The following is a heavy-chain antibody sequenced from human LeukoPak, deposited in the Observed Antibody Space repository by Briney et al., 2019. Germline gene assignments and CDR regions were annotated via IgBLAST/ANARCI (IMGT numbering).Heavy chain of an antibody. J-gene: IGHJ4*02. CDR2: IDPSGGNT. Sequence: ASVKVSCKASGYTFTNHYIHWVRQAPGQGREWMGIIDPSGGNTNYAQKLQGRVTMTTDTSTSTAYMELRSLRSDDTAVYYCARDEGVGATRGGENWGQGTLVTVSS. D-gene: IGHD1-26*01. CDR1: GYTFTNHY. CDR3: ARDEGVGATRGGEN. V-gene: IGHV1-46*01.